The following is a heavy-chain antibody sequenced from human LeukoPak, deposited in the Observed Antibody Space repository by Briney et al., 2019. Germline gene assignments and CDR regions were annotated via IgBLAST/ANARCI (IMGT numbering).Heavy chain of an antibody. V-gene: IGHV3-66*01. D-gene: IGHD6-13*01. Sequence: SGGSLRLSCAASGFTVSSNYMSWVRQAPGKGLEWVSVTYSGGSTYYADSVKGRFTISRDNSKNTVYLQMNSLRAEDTAVYYCARAVHSSSWYYSYYYYMDVWGKGTTVTISS. CDR3: ARAVHSSSWYYSYYYYMDV. CDR2: TYSGGST. J-gene: IGHJ6*03. CDR1: GFTVSSNY.